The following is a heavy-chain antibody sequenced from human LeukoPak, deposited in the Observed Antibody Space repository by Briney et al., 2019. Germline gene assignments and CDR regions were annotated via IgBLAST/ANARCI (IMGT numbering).Heavy chain of an antibody. D-gene: IGHD2-15*01. CDR3: AKDNGSRIIYNWFDP. Sequence: PGRSLRLSCAASGFTFDDYAMHWVRQAPGKGLEWVSGISWNSGSIGYADSVKGRFTISRDNAKNPLYLQMNSLRAEDTALYYCAKDNGSRIIYNWFDPWGQGTLVTVSS. CDR1: GFTFDDYA. V-gene: IGHV3-9*01. J-gene: IGHJ5*02. CDR2: ISWNSGSI.